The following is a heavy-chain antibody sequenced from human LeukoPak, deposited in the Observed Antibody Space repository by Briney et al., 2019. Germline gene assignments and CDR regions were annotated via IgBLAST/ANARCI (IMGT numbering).Heavy chain of an antibody. CDR1: GGSISSGGYY. CDR3: ARGPSYSGSYYADY. V-gene: IGHV4-31*03. Sequence: SETLSLTCTVSGGSISSGGYYWSWIRQHPGKGLEWIGYIYYSGSTYYNPSLKSRVTISVDTSKNRFSLKLSSVTAADTAVYYCARGPSYSGSYYADYWGQGTLVTVSS. CDR2: IYYSGST. D-gene: IGHD1-26*01. J-gene: IGHJ4*02.